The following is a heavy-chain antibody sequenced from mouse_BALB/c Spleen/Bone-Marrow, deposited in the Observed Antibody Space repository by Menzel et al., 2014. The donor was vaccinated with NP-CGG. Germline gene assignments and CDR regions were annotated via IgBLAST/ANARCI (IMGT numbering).Heavy chain of an antibody. J-gene: IGHJ4*01. CDR3: ARGNYGFSFYYAMDY. CDR1: GFTFSSFG. Sequence: EVMLVESGGGLVQPGGSRKLSCAASGFTFSSFGMHWVRQAPEKGLEWVAYISSGSSTIYYADTVKGRFTISRDNPKNTLFLQMTSLRSEDTAMCYCARGNYGFSFYYAMDYWGQGTSVAVSS. D-gene: IGHD1-1*01. V-gene: IGHV5-17*02. CDR2: ISSGSSTI.